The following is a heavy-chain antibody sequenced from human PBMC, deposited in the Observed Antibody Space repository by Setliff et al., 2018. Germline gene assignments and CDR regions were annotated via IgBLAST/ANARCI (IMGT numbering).Heavy chain of an antibody. CDR3: ARVDFTMIQGVIGH. D-gene: IGHD3-10*01. Sequence: PSETLSLTCNVSGGSVSSTSHYWGWIRQPPGKGMEWIGSVYYSGYTYYNPSLQSRVTISVDMSKNQFSPKLTSVTAADTAVYYCARVDFTMIQGVIGHWGQGTLVTVSS. CDR1: GGSVSSTSHY. V-gene: IGHV4-39*07. CDR2: VYYSGYT. J-gene: IGHJ1*01.